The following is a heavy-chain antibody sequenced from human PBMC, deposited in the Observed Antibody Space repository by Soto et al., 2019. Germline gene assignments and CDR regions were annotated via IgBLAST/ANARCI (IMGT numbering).Heavy chain of an antibody. CDR1: GYTFTSYG. CDR2: ISAYNGNT. V-gene: IGHV1-18*01. D-gene: IGHD6-19*01. CDR3: ARDPQWPPDRY. Sequence: QVQLVQSGAEVKKPGASVKVSCKASGYTFTSYGISWVRQAPGQGLEWMGWISAYNGNTNYAQKLQGRVTMTTDTATRTAYRELRSLRSDDTAVYSCARDPQWPPDRYWGQGTLVTVSS. J-gene: IGHJ4*02.